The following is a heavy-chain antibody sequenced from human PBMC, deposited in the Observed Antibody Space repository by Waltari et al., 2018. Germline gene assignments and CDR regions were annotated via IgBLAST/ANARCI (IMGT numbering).Heavy chain of an antibody. CDR1: GGSISRCY. J-gene: IGHJ6*02. D-gene: IGHD4-17*01. CDR3: ARDPVTVTTALQDYYGMDV. Sequence: QVQLQESGPVLVKPSETLSLPCTVSGGSISRCYWSWMRHPAGTGLEWIGRIYTSGSTNYNPSRKSRVTMSVDTSKNQFSLKLSSVTAADTAVYYCARDPVTVTTALQDYYGMDVWGQGTTVTVSS. CDR2: IYTSGST. V-gene: IGHV4-4*07.